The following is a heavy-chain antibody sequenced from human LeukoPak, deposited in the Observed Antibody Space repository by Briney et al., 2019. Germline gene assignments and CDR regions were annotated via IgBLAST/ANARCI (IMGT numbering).Heavy chain of an antibody. Sequence: QSGGSLRLSCAASGFTFSSYWMSWVRQAPGKGLEWVANIKYDGSEKDYVDSVKGRFTISRDNAKNSLYLQMNSLGAEDTAVYYCARDIEAAGLFFDYWGQGTLVTVSS. CDR1: GFTFSSYW. V-gene: IGHV3-7*01. D-gene: IGHD6-13*01. CDR2: IKYDGSEK. J-gene: IGHJ4*02. CDR3: ARDIEAAGLFFDY.